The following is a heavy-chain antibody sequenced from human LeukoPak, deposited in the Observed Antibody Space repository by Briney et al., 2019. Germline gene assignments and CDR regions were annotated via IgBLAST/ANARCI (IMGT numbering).Heavy chain of an antibody. V-gene: IGHV1-2*06. CDR2: INPNSGAK. CDR3: ARGIVVAGMGDNRQRPFDN. D-gene: IGHD6-19*01. Sequence: AASVKDSRMASRYTFTGYFIHWVRPAPGQGLEWMGRINPNSGAKNYVQKIRGRVTMTRDTSINTAYMEMSKLGYDDTAVDYCARGIVVAGMGDNRQRPFDNWGQGTLVTVSS. CDR1: RYTFTGYF. J-gene: IGHJ4*02.